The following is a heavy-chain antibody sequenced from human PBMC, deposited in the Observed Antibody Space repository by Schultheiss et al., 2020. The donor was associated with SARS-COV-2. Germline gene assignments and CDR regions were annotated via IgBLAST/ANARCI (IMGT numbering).Heavy chain of an antibody. CDR2: ISGSGGST. J-gene: IGHJ4*02. Sequence: GGSLRLSCAASGFTFSSYAMSWVRQAPGKGLEWVSAISGSGGSTYYADSVKGRFTISRDNSKNTLYLQMNSLRAEDTAVYYCARMGYCSSTSCPAYLDYWGQGTLVTVSS. V-gene: IGHV3-23*01. D-gene: IGHD2-2*01. CDR1: GFTFSSYA. CDR3: ARMGYCSSTSCPAYLDY.